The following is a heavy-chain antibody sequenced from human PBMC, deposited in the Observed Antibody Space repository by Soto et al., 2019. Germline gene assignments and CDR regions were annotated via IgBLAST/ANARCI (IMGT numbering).Heavy chain of an antibody. D-gene: IGHD6-19*01. CDR2: INHSGST. CDR3: ARGPQIYSSGWYGYYYYGMDV. Sequence: LSLTCAVYGGSFSGYYLSWIRQPPGKGLEWIGEINHSGSTNYNPSLKSRVTISVDTSKNQFSLKLSSVTAADTAVYYCARGPQIYSSGWYGYYYYGMDVWGQGTTVTVSS. V-gene: IGHV4-34*01. CDR1: GGSFSGYY. J-gene: IGHJ6*02.